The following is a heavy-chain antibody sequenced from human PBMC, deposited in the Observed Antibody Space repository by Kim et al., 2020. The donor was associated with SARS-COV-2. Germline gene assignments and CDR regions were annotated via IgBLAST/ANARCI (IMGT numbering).Heavy chain of an antibody. D-gene: IGHD4-17*01. CDR2: ISSTGSTI. Sequence: GGSLRLSCAASGFTFSDFYMSWIRQAPGKGLEWVSSISSTGSTIYYADSVKGRFTISRDNAKNSLFLQMNTLGAEDTAVYFCARRGRPRGLPFDNWGLGALVTVSS. V-gene: IGHV3-11*01. CDR1: GFTFSDFY. CDR3: ARRGRPRGLPFDN. J-gene: IGHJ4*02.